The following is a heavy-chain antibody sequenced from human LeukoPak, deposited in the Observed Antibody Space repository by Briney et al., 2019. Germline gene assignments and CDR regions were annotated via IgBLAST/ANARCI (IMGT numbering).Heavy chain of an antibody. D-gene: IGHD2-21*02. CDR2: MSYEGDYK. CDR1: GLTFSSHW. V-gene: IGHV3-30*03. J-gene: IGHJ6*02. CDR3: ARDLGVTTFHYYYGLDV. Sequence: PGGSLRLSCAASGLTFSSHWMHWVRQAPGKGLEWLAVMSYEGDYKYYADSVKGRFTISRDNSQNTVFLQLNSLRAEDTAVYYCARDLGVTTFHYYYGLDVWGQGTTVTVS.